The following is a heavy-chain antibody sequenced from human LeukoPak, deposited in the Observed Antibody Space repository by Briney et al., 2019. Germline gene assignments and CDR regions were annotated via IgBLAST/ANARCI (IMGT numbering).Heavy chain of an antibody. CDR1: GFTFSSYA. J-gene: IGHJ2*01. D-gene: IGHD2-2*01. CDR2: ISGSGGST. CDR3: AKDKRVAPAACRYFDL. Sequence: SGGSLRLSCAASGFTFSSYAMSWVRQAPGKGLEWVSAISGSGGSTYYADSVKGRFTISRDNSKNTLYLQMNSLRAEDTAVYHCAKDKRVAPAACRYFDLWGRGTLVTVSS. V-gene: IGHV3-23*01.